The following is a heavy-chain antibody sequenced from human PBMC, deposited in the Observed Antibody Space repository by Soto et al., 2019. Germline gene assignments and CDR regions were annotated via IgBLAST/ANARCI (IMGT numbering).Heavy chain of an antibody. J-gene: IGHJ4*02. V-gene: IGHV3-21*01. CDR3: ARDNLAFQGAFDL. CDR1: GFVFSDFQ. D-gene: IGHD3-16*01. Sequence: GGSLRLSCAASGFVFSDFQFNWVRQAPGGGLEWLSSITGTSAFTEYAESIEGRFTISRDNPNKLLFLHMDNLRPEDTAVYYCARDNLAFQGAFDLWGQGTPVTVSS. CDR2: ITGTSAFT.